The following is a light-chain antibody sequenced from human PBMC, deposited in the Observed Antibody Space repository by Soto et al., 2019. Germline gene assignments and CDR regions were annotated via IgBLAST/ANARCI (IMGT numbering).Light chain of an antibody. CDR2: DTS. CDR3: QHRSNWPPMYT. J-gene: IGKJ2*01. CDR1: QSVGGF. Sequence: EIVLTQSPATLSLSPGERATLSCRASQSVGGFLAWYQQKSGQAPRLLIYDTSKRVTGIPARFSGSGSGTDCTLTISSLEPEDFAVYHCQHRSNWPPMYTFGQGTKLQIK. V-gene: IGKV3-11*01.